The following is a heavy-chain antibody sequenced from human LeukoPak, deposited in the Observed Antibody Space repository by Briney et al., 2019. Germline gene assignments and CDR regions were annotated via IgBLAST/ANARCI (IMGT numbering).Heavy chain of an antibody. CDR1: GDSISSSSYY. Sequence: SETLSLTCTVSGDSISSSSYYWGWIRQPPGKGLEWIGSIYYSGSTYYNPSLKSRVTISVDTSKNQFSLKLSSVTAADTAVYYCARGRYSGSYYTSSKFGPPPRFDYWGQGTLVTVSS. CDR2: IYYSGST. CDR3: ARGRYSGSYYTSSKFGPPPRFDY. J-gene: IGHJ4*02. D-gene: IGHD1-26*01. V-gene: IGHV4-39*07.